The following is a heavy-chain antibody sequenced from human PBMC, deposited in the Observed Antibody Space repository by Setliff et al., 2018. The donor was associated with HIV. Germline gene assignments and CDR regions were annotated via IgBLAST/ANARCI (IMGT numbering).Heavy chain of an antibody. J-gene: IGHJ5*02. D-gene: IGHD3-3*01. Sequence: SETLSLTCTVSGGSISSNNYYWGWIRQPPGKGLEWIGSIYYSGSTYYNPSLRSRVTISVDTSKNHFSLKLRSVTAADTAVYYCARLRGSYDFSNWFDPWGQGTQVTVSS. CDR2: IYYSGST. CDR3: ARLRGSYDFSNWFDP. CDR1: GGSISSNNYY. V-gene: IGHV4-39*07.